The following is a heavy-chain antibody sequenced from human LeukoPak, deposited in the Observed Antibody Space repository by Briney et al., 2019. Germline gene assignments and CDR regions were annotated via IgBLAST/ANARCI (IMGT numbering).Heavy chain of an antibody. Sequence: GGYLRLSCAASGFTFSSYAVSWVRQAPGRGLECISSISGSGETTYYADSVKGRFTSSRDNSKKTVYLQLSSLRAEDTAVYYXAXAMXSTTWGIFDYWGQGTLVTVSS. CDR2: ISGSGETT. CDR3: AXAMXSTTWGIFDY. D-gene: IGHD6-13*01. V-gene: IGHV3-23*01. CDR1: GFTFSSYA. J-gene: IGHJ4*02.